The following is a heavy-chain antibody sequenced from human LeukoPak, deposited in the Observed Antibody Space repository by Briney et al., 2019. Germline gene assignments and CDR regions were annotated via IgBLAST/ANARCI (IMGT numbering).Heavy chain of an antibody. CDR3: ARLNSWGTRVMDV. Sequence: PSETLSLTCAVYGGSFSGYYWSWIRQPPGKGLEWIGEINHSGSTNYNPSLKSRVTISVDTSKNQFSLKLSSVTAADTAVYYCARLNSWGTRVMDVWGKGTTVTVSS. CDR1: GGSFSGYY. V-gene: IGHV4-34*01. CDR2: INHSGST. D-gene: IGHD1-1*01. J-gene: IGHJ6*03.